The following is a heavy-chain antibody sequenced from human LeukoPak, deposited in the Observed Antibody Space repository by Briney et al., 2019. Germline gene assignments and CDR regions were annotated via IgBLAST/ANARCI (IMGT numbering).Heavy chain of an antibody. J-gene: IGHJ6*03. CDR3: AREGWPRVGYYYYMDV. CDR1: GFTFSSYA. V-gene: IGHV3-23*01. D-gene: IGHD6-19*01. CDR2: ISGSGGTI. Sequence: GGSLRLSCAASGFTFSSYAMSWVRQAPGKGLEWVSSISGSGGTIYYADSVKGRFTISRDNAKNSLYLQMNSLRAEDTAVYYCAREGWPRVGYYYYMDVWGKGTTVTISS.